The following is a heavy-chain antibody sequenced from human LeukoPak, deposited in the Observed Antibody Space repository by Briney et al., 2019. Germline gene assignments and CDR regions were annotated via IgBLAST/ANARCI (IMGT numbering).Heavy chain of an antibody. Sequence: ASVKVSCKASGYTFTSYYMHWVRQAPGQGLEWMGIINPSGGSTSYAQKFQGRVTMTRDMSTSTVYMELSSLRSEDTAVYYCARDAHRNYGSGSLFDYWGQGTLVTVSS. CDR3: ARDAHRNYGSGSLFDY. V-gene: IGHV1-46*01. CDR1: GYTFTSYY. D-gene: IGHD3-10*01. J-gene: IGHJ4*02. CDR2: INPSGGST.